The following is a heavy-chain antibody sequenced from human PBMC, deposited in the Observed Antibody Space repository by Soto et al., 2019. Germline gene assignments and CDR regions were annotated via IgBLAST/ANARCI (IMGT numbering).Heavy chain of an antibody. CDR2: TSSSGTTI. D-gene: IGHD5-12*01. CDR3: ARDMVATPNWFDP. V-gene: IGHV3-11*01. J-gene: IGHJ5*02. CDR1: GFTFTDYY. Sequence: GGSLRLSCAASGFTFTDYYMSWIRQAPGRGLEWLSYTSSSGTTIYYADSVKGRFTISRDNAKNSLYLQMNSLRAEDTAVYYCARDMVATPNWFDPWGQGTLVTVPS.